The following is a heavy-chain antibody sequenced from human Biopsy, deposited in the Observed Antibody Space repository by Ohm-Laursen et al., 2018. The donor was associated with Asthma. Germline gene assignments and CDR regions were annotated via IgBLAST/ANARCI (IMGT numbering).Heavy chain of an antibody. Sequence: SLRLSCTASGFTFSSYAMHWVRQAPGRGLELVAVISYDGYKKYYADSVKGRFTISRDNSKNTLYLQMNSLRPEDTAVYYCAKDVFPGWELRRGPDYWGQGTLVTVSS. CDR1: GFTFSSYA. J-gene: IGHJ4*02. V-gene: IGHV3-30-3*01. CDR2: ISYDGYKK. D-gene: IGHD1-26*01. CDR3: AKDVFPGWELRRGPDY.